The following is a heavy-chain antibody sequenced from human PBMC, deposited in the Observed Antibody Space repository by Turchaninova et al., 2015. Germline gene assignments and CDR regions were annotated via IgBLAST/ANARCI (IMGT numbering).Heavy chain of an antibody. J-gene: IGHJ4*02. CDR3: ARRAVAGVFDY. Sequence: QVQLQESGPGLVKPSQTLSLPCTVSGGSISRGGYQWSWIRQHPGKGLEWIGYSYYSGSTYYNPSLKSRVTISVDTSKNQFSLKLSSVTAADTAVYYCARRAVAGVFDYWGQGTLVTVSS. V-gene: IGHV4-31*03. CDR2: SYYSGST. D-gene: IGHD6-19*01. CDR1: GGSISRGGYQ.